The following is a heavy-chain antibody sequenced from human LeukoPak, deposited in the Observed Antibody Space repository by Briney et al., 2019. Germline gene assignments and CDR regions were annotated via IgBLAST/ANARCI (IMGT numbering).Heavy chain of an antibody. CDR1: GFTFSSYV. D-gene: IGHD6-19*01. V-gene: IGHV3-30*04. J-gene: IGHJ4*02. CDR2: ISYDGSNE. CDR3: AKVMTGAGYSSGWYYFDY. Sequence: GGSLRLSCAASGFTFSSYVMHWVRQAPGKGLEWVAIISYDGSNEYYADSVKGRFTISRDNSKNTLYLQMNSLRAEDTAVYYCAKVMTGAGYSSGWYYFDYWGQGTLVTVSS.